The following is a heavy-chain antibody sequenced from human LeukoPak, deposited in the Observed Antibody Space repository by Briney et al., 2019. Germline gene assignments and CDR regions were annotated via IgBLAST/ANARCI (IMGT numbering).Heavy chain of an antibody. CDR2: ISGSGGST. Sequence: GSLRLSCAASGFTFGSYAMSWVRQAPGKGLEWVSAISGSGGSTYYADSVKGRFTISRDNSKNTLYLQMNSLRAEDTAVYYCAKDPPTGDGYNSYFDYWGQGTLVTVSS. J-gene: IGHJ4*02. D-gene: IGHD5-24*01. V-gene: IGHV3-23*01. CDR1: GFTFGSYA. CDR3: AKDPPTGDGYNSYFDY.